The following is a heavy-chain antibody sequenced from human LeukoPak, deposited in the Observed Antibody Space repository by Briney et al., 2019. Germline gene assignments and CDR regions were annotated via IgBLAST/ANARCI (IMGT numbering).Heavy chain of an antibody. J-gene: IGHJ4*02. Sequence: GGSLRLSCAASRFTFSTYWMHWVRQAPGKGLVWVSRINSDGSSTGYADSVKGRFTISRGNAKTSLYLQMNSLRAEDTAVYYCARDLSGVTGYTYGRGIDYWGQGTLVTVSS. CDR2: INSDGSST. CDR1: RFTFSTYW. D-gene: IGHD5-18*01. CDR3: ARDLSGVTGYTYGRGIDY. V-gene: IGHV3-74*01.